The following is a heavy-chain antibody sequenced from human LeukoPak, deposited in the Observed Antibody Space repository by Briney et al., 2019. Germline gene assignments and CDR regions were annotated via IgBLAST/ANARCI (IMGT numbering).Heavy chain of an antibody. V-gene: IGHV1-18*01. J-gene: IGHJ3*02. D-gene: IGHD6-19*01. CDR3: AREAPVAAGSDAFDI. CDR2: TSPYSGNT. CDR1: GYTFTSYD. Sequence: ASVKVSCKASGYTFTSYDINWVRQAPGQGLEWMGWTSPYSGNTKYAQKLQGRVTITTDTSTSTAYMEVRSLRSDDTAVFYCAREAPVAAGSDAFDIWGQGTMVTVSS.